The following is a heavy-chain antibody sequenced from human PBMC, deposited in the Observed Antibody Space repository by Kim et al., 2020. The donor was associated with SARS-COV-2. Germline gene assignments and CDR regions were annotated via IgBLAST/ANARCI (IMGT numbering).Heavy chain of an antibody. CDR1: GGSFSGYY. Sequence: SETLSLTCAVYGGSFSGYYWSWIRQPPGKGLEWIGEINHSGSTNYNPSLKSRVTISVDTSKNQFSLKLSSVTAADTAVYYCARVRVVPAAWSFFLKTNWFDPWGQGTLVTVSS. V-gene: IGHV4-34*01. D-gene: IGHD2-2*01. CDR3: ARVRVVPAAWSFFLKTNWFDP. J-gene: IGHJ5*02. CDR2: INHSGST.